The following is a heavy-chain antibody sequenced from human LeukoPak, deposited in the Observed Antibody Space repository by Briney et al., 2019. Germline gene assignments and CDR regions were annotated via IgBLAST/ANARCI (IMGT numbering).Heavy chain of an antibody. J-gene: IGHJ4*02. CDR3: ATGAKYCGGDCYPGDY. Sequence: ASVKVSCKVSGYTLTELSMHWVRQAPGKGLEWMGGFDPEDGETIYAQKFQGRVTMTEDTSTDTAYMELSSLRSEDTAVYYCATGAKYCGGDCYPGDYWGQGTLVTVSS. CDR1: GYTLTELS. D-gene: IGHD2-21*02. V-gene: IGHV1-24*01. CDR2: FDPEDGET.